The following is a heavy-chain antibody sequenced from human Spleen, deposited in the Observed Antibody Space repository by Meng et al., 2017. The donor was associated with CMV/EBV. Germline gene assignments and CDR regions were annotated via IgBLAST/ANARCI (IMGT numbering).Heavy chain of an antibody. Sequence: SETLSLTCSVSGGSISSALYSWVWIRQPPGKGLEWVGRISYSGITYYNSSLKSRVTMSLDTSKSQFSLNLNAVTAADTAVYYCARDWSRTSRYYFDSWGQGTLVTVSS. CDR2: ISYSGIT. CDR3: ARDWSRTSRYYFDS. J-gene: IGHJ4*02. D-gene: IGHD2-2*01. CDR1: GGSISSALYS. V-gene: IGHV4-39*07.